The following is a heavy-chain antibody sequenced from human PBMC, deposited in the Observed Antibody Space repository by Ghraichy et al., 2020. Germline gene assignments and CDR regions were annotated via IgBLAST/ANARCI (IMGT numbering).Heavy chain of an antibody. D-gene: IGHD3-9*01. CDR2: IYYSGST. CDR3: ARDVRLVYYFYGMDV. V-gene: IGHV4-59*01. J-gene: IGHJ6*02. Sequence: ETLSLTCTVSGGSISSYYWSWIRQPPGKGLEWIGYIYYSGSTNYNPSLKSRVTVLVDTSKNQFSLKLSSVTAADTAVYYCARDVRLVYYFYGMDVWGQGTTVTVSS. CDR1: GGSISSYY.